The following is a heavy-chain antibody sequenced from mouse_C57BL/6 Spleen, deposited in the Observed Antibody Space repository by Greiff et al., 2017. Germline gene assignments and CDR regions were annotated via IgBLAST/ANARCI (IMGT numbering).Heavy chain of an antibody. J-gene: IGHJ3*01. D-gene: IGHD2-1*01. V-gene: IGHV5-12*01. CDR1: GFTFSDYY. CDR2: ISNGGGST. CDR3: ASLYGNPSFAY. Sequence: EVKLVESGGGLVQPGGSLKLSCAASGFTFSDYYMYWVRQTPEKRLEWVAYISNGGGSTYYPDTVKGRFTISRDNAKNTLYLQMSRLKSEDTAMYYCASLYGNPSFAYWGQGTLVTVSA.